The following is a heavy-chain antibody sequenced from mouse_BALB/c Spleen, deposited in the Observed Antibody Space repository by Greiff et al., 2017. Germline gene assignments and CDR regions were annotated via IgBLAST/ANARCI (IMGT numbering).Heavy chain of an antibody. D-gene: IGHD1-1*02. V-gene: IGHV5-17*02. CDR2: ISSGSSTI. J-gene: IGHJ2*01. CDR3: ARWVDYFDY. Sequence: EVHLVESGGGLVQPGGSRKLSCAASGFTFSSFGMHWVRQAPEKGLEWVAYISSGSSTIYYADTVKGRFTISRDNPKNTLFLQMTSLRSEDTAMYYCARWVDYFDYWGQGTTLTVSS. CDR1: GFTFSSFG.